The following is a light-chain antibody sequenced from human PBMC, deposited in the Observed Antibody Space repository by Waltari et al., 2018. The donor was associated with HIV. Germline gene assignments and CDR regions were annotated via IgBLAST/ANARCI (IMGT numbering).Light chain of an antibody. CDR1: SSKTGSNH. V-gene: IGLV1-44*01. CDR3: AAWVDSLNGYV. CDR2: INN. Sequence: QPVLTQPPSASGTAGQRVPIVSSGSSSKTGSNHVKWYQRPQGTAPKLLCYINNQRPSGSPDRFSGSKSGTSASLAISGLQSEDEADYYCAAWVDSLNGYVFGTGTKVTVL. J-gene: IGLJ1*01.